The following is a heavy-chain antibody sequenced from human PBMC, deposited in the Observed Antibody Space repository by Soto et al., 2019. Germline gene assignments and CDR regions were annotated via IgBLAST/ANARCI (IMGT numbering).Heavy chain of an antibody. CDR3: ARAMLLRVPYYYYYMDV. J-gene: IGHJ6*03. D-gene: IGHD2-15*01. V-gene: IGHV1-8*01. CDR1: GYTFASYD. Sequence: ASVNVSCKASGYTFASYDINWVRQATGQGLEWMGWMNPNSGNTGYAQKFQGRVTMTRNTSISTAYMELSSLRSEDTAVYYCARAMLLRVPYYYYYMDVWGKGTTVTVSS. CDR2: MNPNSGNT.